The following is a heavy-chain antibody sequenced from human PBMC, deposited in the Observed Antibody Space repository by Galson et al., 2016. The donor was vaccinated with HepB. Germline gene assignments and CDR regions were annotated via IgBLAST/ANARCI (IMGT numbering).Heavy chain of an antibody. CDR2: IRGNGGAP. Sequence: SLRLSCAASGFTFSSYWMHWVRQAPGMGLVWVSRIRGNGGAPSYADSVRGRFTISRDNAKNTLYLRMNSLRVEDTAVYYCARDHGGYNSMDYWGRGTLVTVSS. J-gene: IGHJ4*02. CDR1: GFTFSSYW. V-gene: IGHV3-74*01. CDR3: ARDHGGYNSMDY. D-gene: IGHD5-24*01.